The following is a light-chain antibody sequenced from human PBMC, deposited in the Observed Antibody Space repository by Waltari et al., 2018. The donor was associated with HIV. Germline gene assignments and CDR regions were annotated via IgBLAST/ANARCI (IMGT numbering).Light chain of an antibody. Sequence: DIEMTQSPSSLSASVGDRVTITCRASQGIGSHLAWYQQKPGTAPKLLIYEASTLQSGVSSRFRGSGSGTDFTLTINSLQSDDVATYFCQKYNSVPITFGQGTRLDI. CDR3: QKYNSVPIT. V-gene: IGKV1-27*01. CDR2: EAS. J-gene: IGKJ5*01. CDR1: QGIGSH.